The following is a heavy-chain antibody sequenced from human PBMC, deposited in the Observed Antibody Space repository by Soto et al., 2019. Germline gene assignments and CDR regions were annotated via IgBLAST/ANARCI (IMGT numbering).Heavy chain of an antibody. CDR3: ARHRMRDWLVFTPHASFES. Sequence: SKTLSLTCTVSDASMKSSGQYLGWIRQPPGKALGWIGSVSDSGSTYYNLSLKSRVTISVDKSKNQFSLTLTSVTAADTAVYFCARHRMRDWLVFTPHASFESWGEGLLVTVS. D-gene: IGHD6-19*01. V-gene: IGHV4-39*01. J-gene: IGHJ4*02. CDR2: VSDSGST. CDR1: DASMKSSGQY.